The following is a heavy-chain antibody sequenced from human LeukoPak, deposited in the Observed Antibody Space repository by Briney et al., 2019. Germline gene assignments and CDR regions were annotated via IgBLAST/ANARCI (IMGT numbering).Heavy chain of an antibody. J-gene: IGHJ4*02. CDR2: INHSGST. Sequence: SETLSLTCAVYGGSFSGYYWSWIRQPPGKGLEWIGEINHSGSTNYNPSLKSRVTISVDTSKNQFSLKLSSVTAADTAVYYCASGTTVTTLVYWGQGTLVTVSS. CDR1: GGSFSGYY. D-gene: IGHD4-11*01. V-gene: IGHV4-34*01. CDR3: ASGTTVTTLVY.